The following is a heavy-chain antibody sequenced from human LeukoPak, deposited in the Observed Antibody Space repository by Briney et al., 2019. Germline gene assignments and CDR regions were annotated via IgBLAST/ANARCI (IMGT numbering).Heavy chain of an antibody. Sequence: SVKVSCKASGGTFSSYAISWVRQAPGQGLEWVGGIIPIFGTANYAQKFQGRVTITADESTSTAYMELSSLRSEDTAVYYCAREKAAAGTWYFDYWGQGTLVTVSS. CDR2: IIPIFGTA. D-gene: IGHD6-13*01. CDR1: GGTFSSYA. V-gene: IGHV1-69*13. CDR3: AREKAAAGTWYFDY. J-gene: IGHJ4*02.